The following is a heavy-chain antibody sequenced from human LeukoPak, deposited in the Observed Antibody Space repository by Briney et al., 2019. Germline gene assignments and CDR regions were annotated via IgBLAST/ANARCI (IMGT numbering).Heavy chain of an antibody. CDR1: GGSLRGDNYS. J-gene: IGHJ4*02. CDR3: ALNGDS. Sequence: SGTLSLTCTVSGGSLRGDNYSWTWIRQPPGRGLEWIGNIHHSGSTNYNPSLKSRVTISVDTSKNQFSLRLSSVTAADTAMYYCALNGDSWGQGNLVTVSS. D-gene: IGHD2-8*01. V-gene: IGHV4-61*01. CDR2: IHHSGST.